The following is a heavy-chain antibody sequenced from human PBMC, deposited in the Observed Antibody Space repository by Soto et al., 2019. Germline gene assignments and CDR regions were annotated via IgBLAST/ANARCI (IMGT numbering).Heavy chain of an antibody. V-gene: IGHV3-66*01. CDR3: ARDGTYNWV. Sequence: EVQLVESGGGLVQPGGSLRLSCAASGFTVSNNYMRWVRQAPGKGLEWVSLIYSGGATYYADSVKGRFTISRDNSKHKVYLQMNSLRAEDTAVYYCARDGTYNWVGGQGILVTVSS. D-gene: IGHD1-1*01. CDR2: IYSGGAT. J-gene: IGHJ4*02. CDR1: GFTVSNNY.